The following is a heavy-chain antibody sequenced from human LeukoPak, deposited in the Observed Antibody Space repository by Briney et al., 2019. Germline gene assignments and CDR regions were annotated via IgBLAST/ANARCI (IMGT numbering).Heavy chain of an antibody. V-gene: IGHV4-59*01. D-gene: IGHD3-10*01. Sequence: SETLSLTCTVSGASISNDYWNWIRQSPEKGLEWIGYVSSRGATNYNPSLRSRVTISGDTSKNQFSLRLTSVSAADTAMYFCARDEGNYYGMAFDLWGQGILVTVSS. CDR2: VSSRGAT. J-gene: IGHJ4*02. CDR1: GASISNDY. CDR3: ARDEGNYYGMAFDL.